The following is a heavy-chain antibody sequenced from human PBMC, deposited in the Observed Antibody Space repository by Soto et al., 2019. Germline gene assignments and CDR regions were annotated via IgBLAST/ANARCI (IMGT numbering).Heavy chain of an antibody. CDR2: ISGSGGST. CDR3: ANDLCCGGGSSCYVDV. Sequence: GSLRLSCAASGFTFNSYAITWVRQPPGKGLEWVSTISGSGGSTYYADSVKGRFTISRDNSKNTLYLQMNSLRDEDTAVYYCANDLCCGGGSSCYVDVWGQGTLVIVSA. J-gene: IGHJ4*02. D-gene: IGHD6-13*01. CDR1: GFTFNSYA. V-gene: IGHV3-23*01.